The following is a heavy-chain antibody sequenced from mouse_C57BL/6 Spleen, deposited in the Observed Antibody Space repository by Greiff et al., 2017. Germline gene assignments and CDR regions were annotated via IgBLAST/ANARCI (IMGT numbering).Heavy chain of an antibody. V-gene: IGHV1-22*01. J-gene: IGHJ2*01. CDR3: ARGGTTVVAFDY. D-gene: IGHD1-1*01. Sequence: EVQLQQSGPELVKPGASVKMSCKASGYTFTDYNMHWVKQSHGKSLEWIGYINPNNGGTSYNQKFKGKATLTVNKSSSTAYMELRSLTSEDSAVYYCARGGTTVVAFDYWGQGTTLTVSS. CDR2: INPNNGGT. CDR1: GYTFTDYN.